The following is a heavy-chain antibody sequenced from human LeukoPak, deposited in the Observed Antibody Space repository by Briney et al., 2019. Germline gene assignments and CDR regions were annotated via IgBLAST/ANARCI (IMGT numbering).Heavy chain of an antibody. CDR1: GGSISSGGYY. D-gene: IGHD3-3*01. Sequence: SETLSLTCTVSGGSISSGGYYWSWIRQHPGKGLEWIGYIYYSGSTYYNPSLKSRVTISVDTSKNQFSLKLSSVTAADTAVYYCASLPPDFWTRVYFDYWGQGTLVTVSS. J-gene: IGHJ4*02. CDR2: IYYSGST. V-gene: IGHV4-31*03. CDR3: ASLPPDFWTRVYFDY.